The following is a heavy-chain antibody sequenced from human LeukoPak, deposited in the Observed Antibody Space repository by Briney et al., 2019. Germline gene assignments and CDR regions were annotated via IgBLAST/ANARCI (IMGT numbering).Heavy chain of an antibody. V-gene: IGHV4-30-4*01. Sequence: PSETLSLTCTVSGGSISSGDYYWSWIRQPPGKGLEWIGYIYYSGSTYYNPSLKSRVTISVDTSKNQFSLKLSSVTAAGTAVYYCAREANLSYPGLGAFDIWGQGAMVTVSS. D-gene: IGHD1-26*01. CDR1: GGSISSGDYY. CDR3: AREANLSYPGLGAFDI. CDR2: IYYSGST. J-gene: IGHJ3*02.